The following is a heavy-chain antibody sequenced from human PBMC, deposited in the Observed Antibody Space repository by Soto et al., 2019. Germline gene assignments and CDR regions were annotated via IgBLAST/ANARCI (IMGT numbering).Heavy chain of an antibody. D-gene: IGHD3-16*01. J-gene: IGHJ5*02. V-gene: IGHV3-48*01. Sequence: GGSLRLSCTASGITFSSYSMNWVRQAPGKGLEWLSYISSSKTTYADSVKGRFTISRDDSKNTLYLQMNSLRVEDTAIYYCAKTAGYDYGWGSSGLDPWGQGTLVTVSS. CDR3: AKTAGYDYGWGSSGLDP. CDR1: GITFSSYS. CDR2: ISSSKTT.